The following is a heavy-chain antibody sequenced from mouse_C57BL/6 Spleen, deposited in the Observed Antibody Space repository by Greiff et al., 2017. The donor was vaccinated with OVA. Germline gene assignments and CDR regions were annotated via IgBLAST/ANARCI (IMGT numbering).Heavy chain of an antibody. V-gene: IGHV5-17*01. J-gene: IGHJ2*01. CDR1: GFTFSDYG. D-gene: IGHD3-2*02. CDR3: ARRAAQVTYYFDY. CDR2: ISSGSSTI. Sequence: DVKLVESGGGLVKPGGSLKLSCAASGFTFSDYGMHWVRQAPEKGLEWVAYISSGSSTIYYADTVKGRFTISRDNAKNTLFLQMTSLRSEDTAMYYCARRAAQVTYYFDYWGQGTTLTVSS.